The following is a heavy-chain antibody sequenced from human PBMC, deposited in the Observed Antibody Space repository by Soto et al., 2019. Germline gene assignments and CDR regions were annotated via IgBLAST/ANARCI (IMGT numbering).Heavy chain of an antibody. J-gene: IGHJ4*02. CDR3: ASDYGSNWRL. CDR1: GFVSTNHN. CDR2: INAGNGNT. D-gene: IGHD6-19*01. Sequence: QAHLVQSGTEVKMPGDSVQVSCKVSGFVSTNHNFHWVRQAPGQSLEWMGRINAGNGNTQYSQNFQGRVTFTSDPSASTAFMELTNLRFEDRAMYYCASDYGSNWRLWGQGTLVSVSS. V-gene: IGHV1-3*01.